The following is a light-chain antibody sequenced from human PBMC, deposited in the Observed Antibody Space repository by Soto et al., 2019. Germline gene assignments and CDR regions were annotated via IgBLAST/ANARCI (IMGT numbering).Light chain of an antibody. J-gene: IGLJ2*01. CDR2: SNN. V-gene: IGLV1-44*01. CDR3: VAWDDSLNGYVV. Sequence: QSVLAQPPSASGTPGQRVTISCSGSSSNIGSNTVNWYQQLPGTASKLVIYSNNQRPSGVPDRFSGSKSGTSASLAISGLQSEDEADYYCVAWDDSLNGYVVFGGGTKVTVL. CDR1: SSNIGSNT.